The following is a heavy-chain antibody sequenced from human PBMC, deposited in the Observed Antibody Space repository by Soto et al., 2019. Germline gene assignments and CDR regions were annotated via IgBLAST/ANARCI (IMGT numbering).Heavy chain of an antibody. CDR2: IDPSDSYT. CDR3: ATPQDYDGCLDS. Sequence: PGESLKISCKGSGYSFTSYWISWVRQMPGKGLEWMGRIDPSDSYTNYSPSFQGHVTISADKSISTAYLELNSLISEDTAVYYCATPQDYDGCLDSWGQGTLVTVSS. V-gene: IGHV5-10-1*01. CDR1: GYSFTSYW. J-gene: IGHJ4*02. D-gene: IGHD3-22*01.